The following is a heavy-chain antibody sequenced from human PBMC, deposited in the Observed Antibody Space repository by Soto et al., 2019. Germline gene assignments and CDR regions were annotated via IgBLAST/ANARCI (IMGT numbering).Heavy chain of an antibody. Sequence: EVQLVESGGGLVQPGGSLRLSCAASGFTFSSYSMNWVRQAPGKGLEWVSYISSSSSTIYYADSVKGRFTISRDNAKNSLYLQMNRLRDEDTAVYYCARGWTYYSSVWYHPPHFYYLGQGNLVTGSS. CDR3: ARGWTYYSSVWYHPPHFYY. V-gene: IGHV3-48*02. J-gene: IGHJ4*02. CDR2: ISSSSSTI. D-gene: IGHD6-19*01. CDR1: GFTFSSYS.